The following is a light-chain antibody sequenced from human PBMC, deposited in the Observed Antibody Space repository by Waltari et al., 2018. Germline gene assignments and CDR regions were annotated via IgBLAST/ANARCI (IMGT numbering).Light chain of an antibody. V-gene: IGLV1-47*01. CDR1: GSNVGHHY. CDR3: AVWDDSVSGWV. J-gene: IGLJ3*02. CDR2: SND. Sequence: QSVVTQPPSASETPGQRVTISCSGSGSNVGHHYVTWYPQVPGTAPKVVIYSNDRRPSGIPDRFSGSKSGTSASLAISGLRAEDEADYYCAVWDDSVSGWVFGGGTKLTVL.